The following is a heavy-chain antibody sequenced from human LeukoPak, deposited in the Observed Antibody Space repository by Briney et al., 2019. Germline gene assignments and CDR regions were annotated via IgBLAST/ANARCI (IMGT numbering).Heavy chain of an antibody. J-gene: IGHJ4*02. CDR2: IRSDGSNK. V-gene: IGHV3-30*02. CDR1: GFIFSSYG. Sequence: GGSLRLSCAASGFIFSSYGMHWVRQAPGKGLEGVAIIRSDGSNKYNADSVKGRFTISRDNSKNTLYLQMNSLRAEDTAVYYCAKDIGTSSWYYFDYWGQGTLVTVSS. CDR3: AKDIGTSSWYYFDY. D-gene: IGHD6-13*01.